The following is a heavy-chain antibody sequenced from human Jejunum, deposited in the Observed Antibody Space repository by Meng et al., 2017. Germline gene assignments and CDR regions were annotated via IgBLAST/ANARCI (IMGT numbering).Heavy chain of an antibody. CDR3: ARHDLFTI. CDR2: IYYSGST. CDR1: GGSISSSSYY. Sequence: QLQLQESGPGLVKPSETPSLTCTFSGGSISSSSYYWGWIRQPPGKGLEWIGSIYYSGSTYYNPSLKSRVTISVDTSKNQFSLKLSSVTAADTAVYYCARHDLFTIWGQGTLVTVSS. J-gene: IGHJ4*02. V-gene: IGHV4-39*01. D-gene: IGHD3-10*01.